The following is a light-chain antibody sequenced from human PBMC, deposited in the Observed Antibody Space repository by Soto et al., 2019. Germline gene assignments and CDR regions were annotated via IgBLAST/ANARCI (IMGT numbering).Light chain of an antibody. V-gene: IGKV3-20*01. J-gene: IGKJ1*01. CDR3: HQYGSSPWT. CDR1: ESITTY. Sequence: EIVLTQSPGTLSFSPLARATLSCRASESITTYLAWFQQKPGQAPRLLIYGESYRATGIPDRFSGSGSGTDFTLTISRLEPEDFAVYYCHQYGSSPWTFGQGTKVDIK. CDR2: GES.